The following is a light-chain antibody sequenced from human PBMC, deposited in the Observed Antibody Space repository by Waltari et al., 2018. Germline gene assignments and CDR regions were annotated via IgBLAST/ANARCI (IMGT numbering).Light chain of an antibody. J-gene: IGKJ4*01. CDR3: QQRSDWPFLT. Sequence: EIVFTQSTVTLAMSPGERATLSCRASQSIGNYLAWYQHKPGQAPRLLIYDASNRATGIPDRFSGSGSGTDFTLTINSLEPEDFTVYYCQQRSDWPFLTFGGGTKVEIK. V-gene: IGKV3-11*01. CDR1: QSIGNY. CDR2: DAS.